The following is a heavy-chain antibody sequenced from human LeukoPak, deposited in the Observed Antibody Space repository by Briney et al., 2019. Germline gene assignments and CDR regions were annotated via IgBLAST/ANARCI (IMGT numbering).Heavy chain of an antibody. D-gene: IGHD6-13*01. CDR2: IIPIFGTA. CDR1: GGTFSSYA. J-gene: IGHJ4*02. Sequence: ASVKVSCKASGGTFSSYAISWVRQAPGQGLEWMGGIIPIFGTANYAQKFQGRVTITADESTSTAYMELSSLRSEDTAVYYCAGQTAARRDYWGQGTLVTVSS. V-gene: IGHV1-69*13. CDR3: AGQTAARRDY.